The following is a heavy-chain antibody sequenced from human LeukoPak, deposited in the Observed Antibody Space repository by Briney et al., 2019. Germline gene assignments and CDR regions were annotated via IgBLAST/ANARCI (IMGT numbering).Heavy chain of an antibody. Sequence: ASVKVSCKDSGYTFTSYGINWVRQATGQGLEWMGWMNPNSSNTGYAQKFQGRVTMTRNIAIGTAYMELSSLTSEDTAIYYCVRVPPRTTNYAYWGQGTLVTVSS. CDR3: VRVPPRTTNYAY. CDR1: GYTFTSYG. J-gene: IGHJ4*02. D-gene: IGHD1-14*01. V-gene: IGHV1-8*01. CDR2: MNPNSSNT.